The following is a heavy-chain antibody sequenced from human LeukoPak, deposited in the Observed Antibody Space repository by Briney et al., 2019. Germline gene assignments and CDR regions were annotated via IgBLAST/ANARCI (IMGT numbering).Heavy chain of an antibody. D-gene: IGHD2-2*01. CDR3: ARATRYCSSTSCRYGMDV. Sequence: SVKVSCKASGGTFSSYAISWVRQAPGQGLEWMGGIIPIFGTANYAQKFQGRVTITADESTSTAYMELSSLRSEDTAVYYSARATRYCSSTSCRYGMDVWGQGTTVTVSS. V-gene: IGHV1-69*13. J-gene: IGHJ6*02. CDR2: IIPIFGTA. CDR1: GGTFSSYA.